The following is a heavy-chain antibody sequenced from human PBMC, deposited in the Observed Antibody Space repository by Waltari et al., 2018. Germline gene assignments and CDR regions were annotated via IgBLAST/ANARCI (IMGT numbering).Heavy chain of an antibody. D-gene: IGHD1-26*01. J-gene: IGHJ4*02. CDR2: ISSSSSTI. V-gene: IGHV3-48*01. Sequence: EVQLVESGGGLVQPGGSLRLSCAASGFTFSSYSMNWVRQAPGKGMEWVSYISSSSSTIYYADSVKGRFTISRDNAKNSLYLQMNSLRAEDTAVYYCARDPKVGATKIRAFDYWGQGTLVTVSS. CDR3: ARDPKVGATKIRAFDY. CDR1: GFTFSSYS.